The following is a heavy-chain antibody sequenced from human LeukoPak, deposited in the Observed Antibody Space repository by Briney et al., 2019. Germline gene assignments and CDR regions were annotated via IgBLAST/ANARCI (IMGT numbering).Heavy chain of an antibody. CDR3: AKMQGYFDY. V-gene: IGHV3-23*01. Sequence: GGSLRLSCAASGFTFSSQGVSSVRGAQGKGLGWVSAITGSGSITYYSDSVKGRFAISRDNSKNTVYLQLNSLRVEDTAVYYCAKMQGYFDYWGQGTLVTVSS. CDR2: ITGSGSIT. CDR1: GFTFSSQG. J-gene: IGHJ4*02.